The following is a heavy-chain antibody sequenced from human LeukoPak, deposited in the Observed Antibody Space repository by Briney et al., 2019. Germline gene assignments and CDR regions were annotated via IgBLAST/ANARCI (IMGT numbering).Heavy chain of an antibody. Sequence: RGSLRLSCAASGFTFSSYAMSWVRQAPGKRLEWVSAISGSGGSTYYADSVKGRFTISRDNSKNTLYLQMNSLRAEDTAVYYCAKDPLDSNYLYFDYWGQGTLVTVSS. V-gene: IGHV3-23*01. CDR2: ISGSGGST. CDR3: AKDPLDSNYLYFDY. D-gene: IGHD4-11*01. J-gene: IGHJ4*02. CDR1: GFTFSSYA.